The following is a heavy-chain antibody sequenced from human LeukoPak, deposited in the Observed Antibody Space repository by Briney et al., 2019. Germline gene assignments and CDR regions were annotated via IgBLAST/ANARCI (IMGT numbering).Heavy chain of an antibody. V-gene: IGHV3-21*01. CDR2: ISSSSSYI. CDR3: ARDYGFLPQHYYDSSGRFDY. CDR1: GFTFSSYS. D-gene: IGHD3-22*01. Sequence: PGGSLGLSCAASGFTFSSYSMNWVRQAPGKGLEWVSSISSSSSYIYYADSVKGRFTISRDNAKNSLYLQMNSLRAEDTTVYYCARDYGFLPQHYYDSSGRFDYWGQGTLVTVSS. J-gene: IGHJ4*02.